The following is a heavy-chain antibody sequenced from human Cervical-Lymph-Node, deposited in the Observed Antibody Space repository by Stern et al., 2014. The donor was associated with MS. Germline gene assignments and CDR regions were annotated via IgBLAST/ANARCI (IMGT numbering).Heavy chain of an antibody. V-gene: IGHV3-30*18. CDR1: GFTFSSYG. CDR3: AKYDSSGYQTWQQDYGMDV. Sequence: VQLVESGGGVVQPGRSLRLSCAASGFTFSSYGMHWVRQAPGKGLEWVAVISYDGSNKYYADSVKGRVTISRDNSKNTLYLQMNSLRAEDTAVYYCAKYDSSGYQTWQQDYGMDVWGQGTTVTVSS. D-gene: IGHD3-22*01. J-gene: IGHJ6*02. CDR2: ISYDGSNK.